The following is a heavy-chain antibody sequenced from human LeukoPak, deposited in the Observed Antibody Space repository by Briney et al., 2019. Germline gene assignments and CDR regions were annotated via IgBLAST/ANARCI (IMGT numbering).Heavy chain of an antibody. CDR2: IKEDGSVK. V-gene: IGHV3-7*01. Sequence: GTLSLTCAVSGYSISSGYWWSWLRQSPGRGLEWVANIKEDGSVKNYIDSVKGRFTISRDNAKNLVFLQMNSLRAEDTALYFCARDRAFFAFDIWGQGTMVTVSS. CDR3: ARDRAFFAFDI. CDR1: GYSISSGYW. J-gene: IGHJ3*02. D-gene: IGHD5-24*01.